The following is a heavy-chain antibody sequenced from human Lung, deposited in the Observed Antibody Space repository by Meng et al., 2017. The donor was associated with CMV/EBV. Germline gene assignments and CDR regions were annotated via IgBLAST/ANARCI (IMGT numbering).Heavy chain of an antibody. CDR3: ASLWFEYEDPVYYFDY. CDR2: IYYTGST. D-gene: IGHD3-10*01. CDR1: GGSISSSNYF. Sequence: SETLSLXXTVSGGSISSSNYFWGWIRQPPGKGLEWIGIIYYTGSTYYNPSLESRVTISVDTSKNQFSLRLTSVTAADTAVYVCASLWFEYEDPVYYFDYWGQGXLVTFSS. J-gene: IGHJ4*02. V-gene: IGHV4-39*07.